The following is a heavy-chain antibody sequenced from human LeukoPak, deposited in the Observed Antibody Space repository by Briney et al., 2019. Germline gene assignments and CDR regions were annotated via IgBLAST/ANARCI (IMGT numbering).Heavy chain of an antibody. CDR3: HIVVVPAAMFDAFDI. D-gene: IGHD2-2*01. CDR2: IYTSGST. Sequence: PSETLSLTCTVSGGSISSYYWSWIRQPPGKGLEWIGRIYTSGSTNYNPSLKSRVTISVDTSKNQFSLKLSSVTAADTAVYYCHIVVVPAAMFDAFDIWGQGTMVTVSS. CDR1: GGSISSYY. J-gene: IGHJ3*02. V-gene: IGHV4-4*08.